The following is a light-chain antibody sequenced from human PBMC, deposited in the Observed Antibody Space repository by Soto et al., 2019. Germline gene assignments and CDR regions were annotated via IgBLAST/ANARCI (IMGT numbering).Light chain of an antibody. J-gene: IGKJ1*01. Sequence: EIVLTQSPDTLSLSPGERATLSCRASQSIGSSLAWYQQKPGQAPRLLIYASSNRATGIPARFSGSGSGTDFTLTISRLDNEDFAMYYCQQYAASSWTFGQGTKVDIK. CDR1: QSIGSS. V-gene: IGKV3-11*01. CDR3: QQYAASSWT. CDR2: ASS.